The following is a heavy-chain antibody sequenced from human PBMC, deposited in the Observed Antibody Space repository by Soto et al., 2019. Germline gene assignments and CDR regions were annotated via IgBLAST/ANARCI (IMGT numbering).Heavy chain of an antibody. D-gene: IGHD3-10*01. CDR1: GGSISSGGYY. J-gene: IGHJ5*02. CDR2: IYYSGST. V-gene: IGHV4-31*03. Sequence: PSETLSLTCTVSGGSISSGGYYWSWIRQHPGKGLEWIGYIYYSGSTYYNPSLKSRVTISVDTSKNQFSLKLSSVTAADTAVYYCARAPSGSYYRGSWLDPWGQGTLVTVSS. CDR3: ARAPSGSYYRGSWLDP.